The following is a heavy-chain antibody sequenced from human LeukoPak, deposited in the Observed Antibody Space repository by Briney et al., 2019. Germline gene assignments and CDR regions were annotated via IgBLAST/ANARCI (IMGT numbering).Heavy chain of an antibody. CDR2: IKKNGTIL. D-gene: IGHD3-22*01. Sequence: PGGSLRLACSTSGFTFTNYGMKWIRQAPGKGREWVSSIKKNGTILYNGDSVRGRFTISRDNAKNSVFLDVSSMSVDDTAVYFCARERANYVDRNGYWDFAAWGQATLV. CDR3: ARERANYVDRNGYWDFAA. V-gene: IGHV3-21*01. J-gene: IGHJ4*02. CDR1: GFTFTNYG.